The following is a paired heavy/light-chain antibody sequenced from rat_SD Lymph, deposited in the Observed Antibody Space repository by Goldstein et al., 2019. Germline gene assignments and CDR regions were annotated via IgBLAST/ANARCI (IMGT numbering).Heavy chain of an antibody. CDR3: TRAPVYYYDGTYYYDWFAY. CDR2: ISYDGSST. D-gene: IGHD1-12*02. J-gene: IGHJ3*01. Sequence: EVQLVESGGGLVQPGRSMKLSCAASGFTFSNYGMAWVRQAPTKGLEWVATISYDGSSTYYRDSVKGRFTISRDNAKSTLYLQMNSLRSEDTATYYCTRAPVYYYDGTYYYDWFAYWGQGTLVTVSS. V-gene: IGHV5-29*01. CDR1: GFTFSNYG.
Light chain of an antibody. J-gene: IGKJ2-3*01. V-gene: IGKV6S4*01. Sequence: NTVMTQSPTSMFTSVGDRVTMSCKASQNVGINVGWYQQKTGQSPKRLIYWASNRDTGVPDRFTGSGSGTDFTLTISNMQAEDPAIYYCLQHNSYPYTFGAGTKLELK. CDR2: WAS. CDR1: QNVGIN. CDR3: LQHNSYPYT.